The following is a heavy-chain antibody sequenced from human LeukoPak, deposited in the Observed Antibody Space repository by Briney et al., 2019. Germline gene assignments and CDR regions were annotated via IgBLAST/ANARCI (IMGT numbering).Heavy chain of an antibody. J-gene: IGHJ6*03. Sequence: SETLSLTCNVSGGSIKSYYWYWIRQPAGKGLEWIGRIYISGSTNYNPSLKSRVSMSVDTSKNQFSLKLVSVTAADTAVYYCARHQEAMVRGVLYYMDVWGKGTTVTISS. D-gene: IGHD3-10*01. CDR1: GGSIKSYY. V-gene: IGHV4-4*07. CDR3: ARHQEAMVRGVLYYMDV. CDR2: IYISGST.